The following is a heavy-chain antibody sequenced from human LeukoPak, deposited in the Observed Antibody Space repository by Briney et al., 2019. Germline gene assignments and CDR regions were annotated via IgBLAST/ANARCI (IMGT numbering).Heavy chain of an antibody. CDR2: ISGGGDNR. CDR1: GFTFSTYS. D-gene: IGHD3-10*01. CDR3: AKDAFEGFGELLASGNAFDI. Sequence: GGSLRLSCAASGFTFSTYSMTWVRQAPGKGLEWVSIISGGGDNRYYADSVKGRFTISRDNSKNTLYLQMNSLRAEDTAVYYCAKDAFEGFGELLASGNAFDIWGQGTMVTVSS. J-gene: IGHJ3*02. V-gene: IGHV3-23*01.